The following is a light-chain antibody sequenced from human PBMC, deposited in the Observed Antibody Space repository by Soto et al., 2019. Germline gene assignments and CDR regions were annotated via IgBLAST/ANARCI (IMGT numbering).Light chain of an antibody. CDR2: GAS. CDR3: QQYGNSPYT. CDR1: QNVISDY. V-gene: IGKV3-20*01. Sequence: EIVLAQSPGTLSLSPGERASLSCRASQNVISDYLAWYQQKPGQAPRLLIYGASSRATGITDKFSGSGSGTDFTLTISRLEPEDFAVYYCQQYGNSPYTFGQGTKVEIK. J-gene: IGKJ2*01.